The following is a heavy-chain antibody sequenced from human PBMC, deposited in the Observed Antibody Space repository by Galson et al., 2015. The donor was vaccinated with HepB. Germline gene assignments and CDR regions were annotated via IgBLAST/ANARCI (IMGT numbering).Heavy chain of an antibody. CDR1: GFSFSSYS. CDR3: YAGHYFNS. D-gene: IGHD1-14*01. CDR2: IKQDGSEK. Sequence: SLRLSCAASGFSFSSYSMNWVRQAPGKGLEWVANIKQDGSEKYYLDSMKGRFTISRDNAKNTLYLEMHSLRAEDTAVYSCYAGHYFNSWGQGTLVTVSS. J-gene: IGHJ4*02. V-gene: IGHV3-7*01.